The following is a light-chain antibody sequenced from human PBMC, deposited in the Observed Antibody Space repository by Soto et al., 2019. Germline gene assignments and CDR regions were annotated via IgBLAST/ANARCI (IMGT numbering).Light chain of an antibody. CDR2: DVS. Sequence: DIQMTQSPSTLSVSVGDRVTITCRASQSITRYLGWYQQKPGKAPNLLIYDVSILQSGVPSRFSGSGSGTDFTLTISSLQPEDFATYYCQQSYSTPRTFGQGTKLEIK. J-gene: IGKJ2*02. V-gene: IGKV1-39*01. CDR3: QQSYSTPRT. CDR1: QSITRY.